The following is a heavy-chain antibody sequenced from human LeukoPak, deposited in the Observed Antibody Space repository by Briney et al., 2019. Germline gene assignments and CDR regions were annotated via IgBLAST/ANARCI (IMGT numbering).Heavy chain of an antibody. V-gene: IGHV4-61*02. Sequence: PSETLSLTCTVSGGSISSGSYFWSWIRQPAGKGLEWIGRIYTSGSTNYNPSLKSRVTISVDTSKNQFSLKLSSVTAADTAVYYCARGGSGWNYYYYYMDVWGKGTTVTIYS. CDR1: GGSISSGSYF. CDR2: IYTSGST. CDR3: ARGGSGWNYYYYYMDV. D-gene: IGHD6-19*01. J-gene: IGHJ6*03.